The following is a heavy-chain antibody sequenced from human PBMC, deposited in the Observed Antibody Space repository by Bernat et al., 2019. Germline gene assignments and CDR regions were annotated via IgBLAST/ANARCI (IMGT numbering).Heavy chain of an antibody. V-gene: IGHV3-23*01. J-gene: IGHJ4*02. CDR3: AKPGYGGYYRNFDS. D-gene: IGHD5-12*01. CDR1: GFTFSSYA. Sequence: EVQLLESGGGLVQPGGSLGLSCAASGFTFSSYAMSWVRQAPGKGLDWVSGIGSGGDTTRYADSVKGRFTISRDNSKNTLYLQLNSLRAEDTAVYYCAKPGYGGYYRNFDSWGQGTLVTVSS. CDR2: IGSGGDTT.